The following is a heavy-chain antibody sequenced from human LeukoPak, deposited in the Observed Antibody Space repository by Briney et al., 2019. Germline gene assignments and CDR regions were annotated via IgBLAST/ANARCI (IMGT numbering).Heavy chain of an antibody. J-gene: IGHJ6*03. D-gene: IGHD1-26*01. CDR3: ARDLDIVGATTSYYYYMDV. CDR2: IIPIFGTA. CDR1: GGTFSSYA. Sequence: SVKVSCKASGGTFSSYAISWVRQAPGQGLEWMGRIIPIFGTANYAQKFQGRVTITTDESTSTAYMELSSLRSEDTAVYYCARDLDIVGATTSYYYYMDVWGKGTTVSVSS. V-gene: IGHV1-69*05.